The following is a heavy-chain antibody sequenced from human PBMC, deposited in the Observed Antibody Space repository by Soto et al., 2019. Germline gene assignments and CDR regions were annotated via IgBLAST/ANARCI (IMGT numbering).Heavy chain of an antibody. CDR3: ATRYSSPEDY. J-gene: IGHJ4*02. D-gene: IGHD6-13*01. V-gene: IGHV3-48*02. Sequence: EVQLVESGGDLVQPGGSLRLSCAASGLTFSSYTMNWVPQAPGKGLEWVSYISRGSSTIEYAESVKGRFTISRDNAKKKLYRQMNSLRDEDTAVYYCATRYSSPEDYWGKGTLVTVSS. CDR1: GLTFSSYT. CDR2: ISRGSSTI.